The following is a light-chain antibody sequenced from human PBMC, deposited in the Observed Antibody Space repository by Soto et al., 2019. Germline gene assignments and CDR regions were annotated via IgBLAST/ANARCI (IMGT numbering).Light chain of an antibody. CDR3: MQSTQLPPT. CDR1: QSLLHITGETF. J-gene: IGKJ5*01. V-gene: IGKV2D-29*02. Sequence: DVVMTQTPLSLSVAPGQPASISCKSSQSLLHITGETFLFCYLQKPGQSPQLLIYEVSTRVSGVPDRFSGRGSETDFTLEISRVETDDVGIYYCMQSTQLPPTFGQGTRLGIE. CDR2: EVS.